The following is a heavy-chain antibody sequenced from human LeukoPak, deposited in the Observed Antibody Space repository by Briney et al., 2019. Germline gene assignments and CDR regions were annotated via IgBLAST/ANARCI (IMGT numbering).Heavy chain of an antibody. CDR1: GFTFSSYG. J-gene: IGHJ4*02. CDR3: AREYYDSRHIDY. Sequence: GGSLRLSCAASGFTFSSYGMHWVRQAPGKGLEWVAFIRYDGSNKYYADSVKGRFTISRDNAKNSLYLQMNSLRAEDTAVYYCAREYYDSRHIDYWGQGTLVTVSS. V-gene: IGHV3-30*02. D-gene: IGHD3-22*01. CDR2: IRYDGSNK.